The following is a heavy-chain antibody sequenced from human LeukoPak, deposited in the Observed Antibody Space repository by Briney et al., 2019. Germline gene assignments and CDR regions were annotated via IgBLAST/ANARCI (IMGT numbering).Heavy chain of an antibody. J-gene: IGHJ6*02. CDR3: AREGYDFWSGHLPLDV. V-gene: IGHV4-59*01. CDR2: IYYSGST. CDR1: GGSISSYY. D-gene: IGHD3-3*01. Sequence: SETLSLTCTVSGGSISSYYWSWIRPPPGKGLEWIGYIYYSGSTNYNPSLKSRVTISVDTSKNQFSLKLSSVTAADTAVYYCAREGYDFWSGHLPLDVWGQGTTVTVSS.